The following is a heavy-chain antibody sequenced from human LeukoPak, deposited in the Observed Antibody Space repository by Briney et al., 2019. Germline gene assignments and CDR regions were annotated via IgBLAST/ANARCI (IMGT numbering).Heavy chain of an antibody. CDR1: GGSFSGYY. Sequence: SETLSLTCAVYGGSFSGYYWSWIRQPPGKGLEWIGEINHSGSTNYNPSLKSRVTISVDTSKNQFALRLSSVTAADTAVYYCARGVRWLQLSYFDYWGQGTLVTVSS. D-gene: IGHD5-24*01. V-gene: IGHV4-34*01. CDR2: INHSGST. J-gene: IGHJ4*02. CDR3: ARGVRWLQLSYFDY.